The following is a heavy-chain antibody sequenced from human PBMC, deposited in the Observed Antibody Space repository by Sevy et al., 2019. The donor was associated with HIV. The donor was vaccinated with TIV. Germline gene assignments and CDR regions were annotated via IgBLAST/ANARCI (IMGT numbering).Heavy chain of an antibody. D-gene: IGHD3-10*01. CDR3: ARISTPRGKFNWCDP. CDR1: GYTFDIYG. CDR2: IGPYNGNS. Sequence: ASVKVSCKDSGYTFDIYGISWVRQAPGQGLEYMGWIGPYNGNSKYAQNIQDRVTMTTDSSTSTAYMELSSLRSDDTAVYFCARISTPRGKFNWCDPWGQGTLVTVSS. V-gene: IGHV1-18*01. J-gene: IGHJ5*02.